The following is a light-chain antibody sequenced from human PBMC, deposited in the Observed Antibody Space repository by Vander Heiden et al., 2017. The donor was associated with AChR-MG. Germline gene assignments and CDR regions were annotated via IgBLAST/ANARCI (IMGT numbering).Light chain of an antibody. CDR1: QDISNS. V-gene: IGKV1-27*01. J-gene: IGKJ3*01. CDR2: AAS. CDR3: QKDNSAPFT. Sequence: DIQMTQSPSSLSASVEDRVTITCRASQDISNSLAWYQQKPGKVPKLLIYAASTLQSGVPSRFSGSRSGTDFTLTISSLQPEDVATYYCQKDNSAPFTFGHGTKVDIK.